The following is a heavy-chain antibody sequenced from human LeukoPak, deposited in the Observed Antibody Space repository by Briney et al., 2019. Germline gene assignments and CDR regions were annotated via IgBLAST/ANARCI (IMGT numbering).Heavy chain of an antibody. CDR3: ARFRGYNYDSSGYSDY. D-gene: IGHD3-22*01. CDR2: ISSSGSTI. J-gene: IGHJ4*02. Sequence: GGSLRLSCAASGFTFSDYYMSWIRQAPGKGLEWVSYISSSGSTIYYADSVKGRFTISRDNAKNSLYLQMNSLRAEDTAVYYCARFRGYNYDSSGYSDYWGQGTLVTVSS. V-gene: IGHV3-11*01. CDR1: GFTFSDYY.